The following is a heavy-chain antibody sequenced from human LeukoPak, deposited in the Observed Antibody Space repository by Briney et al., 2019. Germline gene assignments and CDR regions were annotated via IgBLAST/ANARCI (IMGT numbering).Heavy chain of an antibody. Sequence: PGGSLRLSCAGTGFAFNMFAIDWVRQAPGKGLEWVSGLSRGGSTTNYADSVKGRFTISRDKSQNSVFLQLNSLRPEDTAIYYCAQHMSRASHPFDYWGQGTLVTVSS. CDR3: AQHMSRASHPFDY. CDR1: GFAFNMFA. J-gene: IGHJ4*02. D-gene: IGHD2-21*01. V-gene: IGHV3-23*01. CDR2: LSRGGSTT.